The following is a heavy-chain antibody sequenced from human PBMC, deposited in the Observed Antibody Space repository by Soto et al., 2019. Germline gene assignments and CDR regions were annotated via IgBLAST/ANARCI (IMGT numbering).Heavy chain of an antibody. D-gene: IGHD3-22*01. CDR2: IQYSGDT. Sequence: PSETLSLTXIVSGGSVGSGTYYWSWIRQPPGNALEWIGYIQYSGDTNYNSSLKSRVTISVDMSRNRFSLKLTSVTAADTAFYYCARHDYSDRAFDLWGQGTMVTVSS. J-gene: IGHJ3*01. CDR1: GGSVGSGTYY. V-gene: IGHV4-61*01. CDR3: ARHDYSDRAFDL.